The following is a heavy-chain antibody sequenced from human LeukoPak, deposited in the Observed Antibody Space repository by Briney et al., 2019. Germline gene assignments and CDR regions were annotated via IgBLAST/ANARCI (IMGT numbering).Heavy chain of an antibody. D-gene: IGHD4-17*01. V-gene: IGHV1-8*01. CDR2: MNPNSGNT. CDR1: GYTFTSYD. Sequence: SVKVSCKASGYTFTSYDINWVRQATGQGLEWMGWMNPNSGNTGYAQKFQGRVTMTRNTSISTAYMELSSLRSEDTAVYYCARYDYGDLELDYWGQGTLVTVSS. CDR3: ARYDYGDLELDY. J-gene: IGHJ4*02.